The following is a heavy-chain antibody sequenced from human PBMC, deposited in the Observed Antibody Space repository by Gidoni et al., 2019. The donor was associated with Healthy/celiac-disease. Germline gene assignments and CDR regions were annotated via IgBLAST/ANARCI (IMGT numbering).Heavy chain of an antibody. CDR1: GFTFSSYA. CDR2: ISYDGSNK. J-gene: IGHJ4*02. D-gene: IGHD3-9*01. Sequence: QVQLVESGGGVVQPGRSLRLSCAASGFTFSSYAMHWVRQAPGKGLEWVAVISYDGSNKYYADSVKGRFTISRDNSKNTLYLQMNSLRAEDTAVYYCASQPVLRYFDWLHPPFDYWGQGTLVTVSS. CDR3: ASQPVLRYFDWLHPPFDY. V-gene: IGHV3-30-3*01.